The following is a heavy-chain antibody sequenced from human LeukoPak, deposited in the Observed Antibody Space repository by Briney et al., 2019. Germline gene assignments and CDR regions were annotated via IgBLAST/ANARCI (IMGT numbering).Heavy chain of an antibody. V-gene: IGHV3-23*01. D-gene: IGHD6-19*01. J-gene: IGHJ4*02. CDR3: ARSAYDSGWYMFAIDS. Sequence: GASLRLSCAASGFTFSTYAMSWVRQAPAKGLEWVSGISGSGYRTNYADSVKGRFTISSDSSKNTLYLQMNSLRAEDTAVYFCARSAYDSGWYMFAIDSWGQGTLVTVSS. CDR2: ISGSGYRT. CDR1: GFTFSTYA.